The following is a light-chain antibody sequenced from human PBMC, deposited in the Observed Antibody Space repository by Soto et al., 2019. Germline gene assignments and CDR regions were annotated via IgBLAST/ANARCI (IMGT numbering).Light chain of an antibody. CDR3: HQRNIWPPVT. Sequence: VVWQSPASLSVSTGEGATLSCRASQGIGDTLAWYQHKPGQTPRLLIYDTSTRATGVPTRFSGSGSGTDFTLTISSLQPEDSAVYYCHQRNIWPPVTFGQGTRLEIK. J-gene: IGKJ5*01. CDR1: QGIGDT. V-gene: IGKV3-15*01. CDR2: DTS.